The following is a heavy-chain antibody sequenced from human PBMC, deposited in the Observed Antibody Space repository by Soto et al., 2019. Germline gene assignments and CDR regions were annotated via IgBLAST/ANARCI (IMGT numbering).Heavy chain of an antibody. V-gene: IGHV1-8*02. CDR3: VRMESFGSLNWFDP. D-gene: IGHD5-18*01. Sequence: ASVKVSCKASGYTFTNNDVSWVRQATGQGLEWMGWMNPGSGDTGYAQKFQGRVTMTRDISIATAYMELNSLTSEDTAIYYCVRMESFGSLNWFDPWGQGTLVTVSS. CDR1: GYTFTNND. J-gene: IGHJ5*02. CDR2: MNPGSGDT.